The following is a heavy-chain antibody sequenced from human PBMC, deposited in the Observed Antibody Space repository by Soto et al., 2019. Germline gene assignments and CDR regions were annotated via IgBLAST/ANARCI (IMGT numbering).Heavy chain of an antibody. CDR2: ICNDGSNN. CDR1: GFTFNNNG. Sequence: QVQLVESGGGVVQTGRSLRLSCAASGFTFNNNGMHLVRNATGKVLEWLEVICNDGSNNYYANSVKGRFTISRDNSKNPPFLQKKSLRAEDTAVYYCARRQLPPLTCDAAHHRGGLDVGVHGRTGSVSS. CDR3: ARRQLPPLTCDAAHHRGGLDV. J-gene: IGHJ6*02. V-gene: IGHV3-33*01. D-gene: IGHD1-7*01.